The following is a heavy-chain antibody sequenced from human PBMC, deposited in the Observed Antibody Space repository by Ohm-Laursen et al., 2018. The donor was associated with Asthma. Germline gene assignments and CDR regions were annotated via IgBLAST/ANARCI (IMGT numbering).Heavy chain of an antibody. CDR2: INHSGST. CDR3: ARDYCSGGSCYSGWFDP. J-gene: IGHJ5*02. D-gene: IGHD2-15*01. CDR1: GGSFSGYY. Sequence: TLSLTCAVYGGSFSGYYWSWIRQPPGKGLEWIGEINHSGSTNYNPSLKSRVTISVDTSKNQFSLKLSSVTAADTAVYYCARDYCSGGSCYSGWFDPWGQGTLVTVSS. V-gene: IGHV4-34*01.